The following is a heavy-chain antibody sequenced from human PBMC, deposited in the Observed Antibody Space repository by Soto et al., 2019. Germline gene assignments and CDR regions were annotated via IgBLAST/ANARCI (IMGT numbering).Heavy chain of an antibody. CDR2: IIPIFGTA. J-gene: IGHJ3*02. CDR3: ASAMVDSVGNAFDI. CDR1: GGTFSSYA. Sequence: SVKVSCKASGGTFSSYAISWVRQAPGQGLEWMGGIIPIFGTANYAQKFQGRVTITADESTSTAYMELSSLRSEDTAVYYCASAMVDSVGNAFDIWGQGTMVTVSS. D-gene: IGHD5-18*01. V-gene: IGHV1-69*13.